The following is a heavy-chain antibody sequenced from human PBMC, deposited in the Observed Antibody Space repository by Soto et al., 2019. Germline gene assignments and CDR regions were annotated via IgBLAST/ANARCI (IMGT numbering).Heavy chain of an antibody. CDR2: IYYSGST. Sequence: SETLSLTCTVSGGSTSSYYWSWIRQPPGKGLEWIGYIYYSGSTNYNPSLKSRVTISVDTSKNQFSLKLSSVTAADTAVYYCARGEDNWNYGGYYYYGMDVWGQGTTVTVSS. J-gene: IGHJ6*02. D-gene: IGHD1-7*01. CDR1: GGSTSSYY. V-gene: IGHV4-59*01. CDR3: ARGEDNWNYGGYYYYGMDV.